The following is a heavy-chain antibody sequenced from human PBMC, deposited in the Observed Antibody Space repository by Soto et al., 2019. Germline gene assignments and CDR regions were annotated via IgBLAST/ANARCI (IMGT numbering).Heavy chain of an antibody. CDR3: AYLRVEAC. CDR2: ISFDGTNK. J-gene: IGHJ4*02. CDR1: XXXFSDYA. V-gene: IGHV3-30*03. Sequence: SXXXFSDYAMHWVRHLLGNGGVWVARISFDGTNKYFGGSVKGRVTISRDNSKNTLYLQMNSLGPEDTGLYYCAYLRVEACWGQGTQVTVSS.